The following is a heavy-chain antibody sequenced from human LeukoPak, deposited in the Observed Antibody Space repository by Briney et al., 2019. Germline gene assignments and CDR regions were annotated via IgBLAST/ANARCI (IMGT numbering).Heavy chain of an antibody. V-gene: IGHV4-59*01. CDR1: GGSISSYY. Sequence: SETLSLTCTVSGGSISSYYWSWIRQPPGKGLEWIGYIYYRGSTNYNPSLKSRVTISVDTSKNQFSLKLSSVTAADTAVYYCARGLRFDWLSGWGQGTLVTVSS. J-gene: IGHJ4*02. CDR3: ARGLRFDWLSG. D-gene: IGHD3-9*01. CDR2: IYYRGST.